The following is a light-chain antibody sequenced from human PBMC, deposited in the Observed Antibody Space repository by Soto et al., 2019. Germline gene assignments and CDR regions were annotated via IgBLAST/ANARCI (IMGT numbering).Light chain of an antibody. CDR2: QDT. CDR3: QAWDTSMV. V-gene: IGLV3-1*01. Sequence: SYELTQPPSVSVYPGQTASITCSGDKLGYKFASWYQQKPGQSPVLVIYQDTKRPSGIPERFSGSNSGNTATLTISGTQAMDEADYYCQAWDTSMVFGGGTKVTVL. CDR1: KLGYKF. J-gene: IGLJ2*01.